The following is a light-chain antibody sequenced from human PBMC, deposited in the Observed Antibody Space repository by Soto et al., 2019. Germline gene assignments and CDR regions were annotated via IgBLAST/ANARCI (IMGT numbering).Light chain of an antibody. Sequence: QSVLTQPASMSGAPGQRVTISCTGSSSNIGAGYDVHWYQQLPGTAPKLLIYGNSNRPSGVPDRFSGSKSGTSASLAITGLQAEDEADYYCQSYDSSLSGSVFGGGTQLTVL. J-gene: IGLJ2*01. CDR1: SSNIGAGYD. CDR2: GNS. CDR3: QSYDSSLSGSV. V-gene: IGLV1-40*01.